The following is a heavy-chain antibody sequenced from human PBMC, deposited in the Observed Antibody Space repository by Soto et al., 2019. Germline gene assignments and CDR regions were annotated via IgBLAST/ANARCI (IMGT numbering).Heavy chain of an antibody. D-gene: IGHD6-19*01. CDR1: GFAFDEYG. J-gene: IGHJ4*02. Sequence: GGSLRLSCAASGFAFDEYGMHWVRQAPGKGLEWVSGISWNSISIGYADSVKGRLTISRDNAKNSLYLQMNSLRAEDTALYYCVKDMYSSGWNYSDYWGQGTLVTVSS. CDR3: VKDMYSSGWNYSDY. V-gene: IGHV3-9*01. CDR2: ISWNSISI.